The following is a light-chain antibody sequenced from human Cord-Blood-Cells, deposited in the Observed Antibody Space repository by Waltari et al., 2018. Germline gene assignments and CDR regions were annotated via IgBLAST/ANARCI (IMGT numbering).Light chain of an antibody. CDR3: QQSYSTIT. J-gene: IGKJ5*01. Sequence: DIQMTQSPSSLSASVGDRVNITCRASQSISSYLNWYQQKPGKAPKLLIYAASSLQSGVPSRFSGSGSGTDFTLTISSRQPEDFATYYCQQSYSTITFGQGTRLEIK. V-gene: IGKV1-39*01. CDR1: QSISSY. CDR2: AAS.